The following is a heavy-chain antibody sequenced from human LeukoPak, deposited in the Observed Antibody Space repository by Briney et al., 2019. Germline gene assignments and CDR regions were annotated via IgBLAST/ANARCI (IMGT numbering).Heavy chain of an antibody. CDR1: GFTFSTYA. J-gene: IGHJ3*02. V-gene: IGHV3-23*01. CDR2: ISGSGDST. CDR3: AEDARWLAPGTFDI. Sequence: GGSLRLSCAASGFTFSTYAMNWVRQAPGKGLNWVSGISGSGDSTFYADSVKGRFTISRDNSKKTLYLQMNSLRADDTAVYYCAEDARWLAPGTFDIRGQGTMVTVS. D-gene: IGHD6-19*01.